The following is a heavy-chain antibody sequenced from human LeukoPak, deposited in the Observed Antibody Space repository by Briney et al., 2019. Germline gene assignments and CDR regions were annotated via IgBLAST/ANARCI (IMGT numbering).Heavy chain of an antibody. CDR2: IDGSGGRR. Sequence: GGSLRLSCAASGFTFTYAMSWVRQAPGKELEWVAAIDGSGGRRYSADSVQGRFTISRDNSKNTLYLQMNSLRAEDTAVYYCAREGVDSDSGSYYFLDYWGQGTLVTVSS. V-gene: IGHV3-23*01. CDR1: GFTFTYA. J-gene: IGHJ4*02. D-gene: IGHD3-10*01. CDR3: AREGVDSDSGSYYFLDY.